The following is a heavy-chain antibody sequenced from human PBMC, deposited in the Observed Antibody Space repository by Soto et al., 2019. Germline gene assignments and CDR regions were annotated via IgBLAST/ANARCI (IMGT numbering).Heavy chain of an antibody. V-gene: IGHV3-48*01. Sequence: GGSLRLSCAASGFTFSSYSMNWVRQAPGKGLEWVSYISSSSSTIYYADSVKGRFTISRDNAKNSLYLQMNSLRAEDTAVYYCARWHDYGDYGEDGYYYMDVWGKGTTVTVSS. CDR3: ARWHDYGDYGEDGYYYMDV. D-gene: IGHD4-17*01. CDR1: GFTFSSYS. J-gene: IGHJ6*03. CDR2: ISSSSSTI.